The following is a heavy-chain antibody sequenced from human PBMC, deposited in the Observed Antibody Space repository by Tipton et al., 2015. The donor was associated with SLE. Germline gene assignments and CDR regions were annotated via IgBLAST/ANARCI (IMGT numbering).Heavy chain of an antibody. CDR1: GGSISSHY. J-gene: IGHJ3*02. CDR3: AREVDYYDSSGYYYDAFGI. D-gene: IGHD3-22*01. Sequence: TLSLTCTVSGGSISSHYWSWIRQPPGKGLEWIGYIYYSGSTNYNPSLKSRVTISVDTSKNQFSLKLSSVTAADTAVYYCAREVDYYDSSGYYYDAFGIWGQGTMVTVSS. V-gene: IGHV4-59*11. CDR2: IYYSGST.